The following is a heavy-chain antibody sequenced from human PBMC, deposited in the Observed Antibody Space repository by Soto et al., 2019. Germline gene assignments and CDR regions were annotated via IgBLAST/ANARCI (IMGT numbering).Heavy chain of an antibody. CDR3: AKVNPLVKNHFDY. Sequence: GGALRLSCAASGFTFISYAMSWVRQAPGKGLEWVSAISGSGGSTYYADSVKGRFTISRDNSKNTLYLQMNSLRAEDTAVYYCAKVNPLVKNHFDYWGQGTLVTVSS. V-gene: IGHV3-23*01. CDR2: ISGSGGST. CDR1: GFTFISYA. D-gene: IGHD2-2*01. J-gene: IGHJ4*02.